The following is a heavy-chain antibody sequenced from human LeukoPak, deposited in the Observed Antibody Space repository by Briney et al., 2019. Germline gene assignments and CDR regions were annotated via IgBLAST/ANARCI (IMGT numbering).Heavy chain of an antibody. V-gene: IGHV3-48*01. CDR3: AKDTSPNVDYGDYVDY. CDR2: ISSSSGSTT. CDR1: GFTFSSYS. D-gene: IGHD4-17*01. J-gene: IGHJ4*02. Sequence: GGSLRLSCAASGFTFSSYSMNWVRQAPGKGLEWVSYISSSSGSTTHYADSVKGRITIFRDNSKNTLYLQMNSLRAEDTAVYYCAKDTSPNVDYGDYVDYWGQGTLVTVSS.